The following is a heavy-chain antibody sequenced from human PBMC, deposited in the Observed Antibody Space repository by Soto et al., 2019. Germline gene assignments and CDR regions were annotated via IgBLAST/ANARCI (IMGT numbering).Heavy chain of an antibody. CDR2: IFSSGST. V-gene: IGHV4-4*07. Sequence: SETLSLTCTVSGGSSNTFYWSWVRQPAGKGLEWIGRIFSSGSTSFNPSLESRVAMSVDTSKNHFSLNLSSVTAADMAVYYCAREGSYSAYNFAHGIQLWSFDFWGQGALVTVSS. D-gene: IGHD5-12*01. CDR3: AREGSYSAYNFAHGIQLWSFDF. J-gene: IGHJ4*02. CDR1: GGSSNTFY.